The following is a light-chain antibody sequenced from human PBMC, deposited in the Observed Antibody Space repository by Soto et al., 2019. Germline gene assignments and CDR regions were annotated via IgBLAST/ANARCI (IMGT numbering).Light chain of an antibody. CDR2: EVS. J-gene: IGLJ2*01. Sequence: QSALTQPPSASGSPGQSVTISCIGTSSDVGGYKYVSWYQQHPGKAPKLMIYEVSKRPSGVPDRFSGSKSGNTASLTVTGLQAEAGADYFCSSYAGRSVVFGGGTKLTVL. CDR1: SSDVGGYKY. CDR3: SSYAGRSVV. V-gene: IGLV2-8*01.